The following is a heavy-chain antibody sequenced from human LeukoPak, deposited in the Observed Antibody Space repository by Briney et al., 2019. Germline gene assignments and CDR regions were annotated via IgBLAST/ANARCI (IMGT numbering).Heavy chain of an antibody. Sequence: GGSLRLSCAASGFTFSSYGMSWVRQAPGKGLEWVSAISGSGGSTYYADSVKGRFTISRDNSKNTLYLQMNSLRAEDTAVYYCARDAQSQWLAQYYFDYWGQGTLVTVSS. J-gene: IGHJ4*02. CDR2: ISGSGGST. V-gene: IGHV3-23*01. CDR1: GFTFSSYG. CDR3: ARDAQSQWLAQYYFDY. D-gene: IGHD6-19*01.